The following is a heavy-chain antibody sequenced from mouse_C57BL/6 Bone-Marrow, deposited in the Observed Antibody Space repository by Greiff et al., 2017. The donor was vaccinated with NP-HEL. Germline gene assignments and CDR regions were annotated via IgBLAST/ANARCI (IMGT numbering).Heavy chain of an antibody. CDR1: GFTFSDYY. CDR2: INYDGSST. Sequence: EVQLVESEGGLVQPGSSMKLSCTASGFTFSDYYMAWVRQVPEKGLEWVANINYDGSSTYSLDSLKSRFIISRDNAKNILYLQMSSLTSEDTATYYCARERELRRRTYAMDYWGQGTSVTVSS. J-gene: IGHJ4*01. V-gene: IGHV5-16*01. D-gene: IGHD2-12*01. CDR3: ARERELRRRTYAMDY.